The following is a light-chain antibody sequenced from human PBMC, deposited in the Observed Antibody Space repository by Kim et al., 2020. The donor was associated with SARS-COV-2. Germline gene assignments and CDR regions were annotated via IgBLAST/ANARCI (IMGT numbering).Light chain of an antibody. CDR1: QSIDTY. Sequence: PGERATLSCRASQSIDTYLAWYQQRPGQAPRLLVNDASNRATGVPDRCSGSGSGTDFTLTISSLEPEDFSTYYCQQRNSWPPAVTFGGGTKVDIK. CDR3: QQRNSWPPAVT. V-gene: IGKV3-11*01. CDR2: DAS. J-gene: IGKJ4*01.